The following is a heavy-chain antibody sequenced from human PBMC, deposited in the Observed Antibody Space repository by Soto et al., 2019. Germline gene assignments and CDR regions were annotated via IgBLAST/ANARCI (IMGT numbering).Heavy chain of an antibody. Sequence: GGSLRLSCAASGFTFSSYAMHWVRQAPGKGLEWVAVISYDGSNKYYADSVKGRFTISRDNSKNTLYLQMNSLRAEDTAVYYCAREACYGGNSERYYYYGMDVWGQGSTVTVSS. CDR3: AREACYGGNSERYYYYGMDV. CDR2: ISYDGSNK. CDR1: GFTFSSYA. J-gene: IGHJ6*02. V-gene: IGHV3-30-3*01. D-gene: IGHD4-17*01.